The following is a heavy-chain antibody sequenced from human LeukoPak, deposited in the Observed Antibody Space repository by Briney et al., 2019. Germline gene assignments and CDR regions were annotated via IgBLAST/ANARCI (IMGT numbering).Heavy chain of an antibody. Sequence: SVKVSCKASGFTFTSSAMQWVRQARGQRLEWIGWIVVGSGNTNYAQKFQERVTITRDMSTSTAYMELSSLRSEDTAAYYCAAVLNYYGHGWFDPWGQGTLVTVSS. CDR2: IVVGSGNT. D-gene: IGHD3-10*01. CDR1: GFTFTSSA. V-gene: IGHV1-58*02. CDR3: AAVLNYYGHGWFDP. J-gene: IGHJ5*02.